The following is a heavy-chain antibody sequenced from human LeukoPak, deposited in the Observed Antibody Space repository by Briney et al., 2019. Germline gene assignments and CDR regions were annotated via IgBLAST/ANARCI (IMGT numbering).Heavy chain of an antibody. CDR3: ARADAFDI. Sequence: GGSLRLSCAVSGFIFSDCYMSWIRQAPGKGLEWISHVSSSGSARYYADSVKGRFTISRDNSKNTLYLQMNSLRAEDTAVYYCARADAFDIWGQGTMVTVSS. CDR2: VSSSGSAR. J-gene: IGHJ3*02. CDR1: GFIFSDCY. V-gene: IGHV3-11*01.